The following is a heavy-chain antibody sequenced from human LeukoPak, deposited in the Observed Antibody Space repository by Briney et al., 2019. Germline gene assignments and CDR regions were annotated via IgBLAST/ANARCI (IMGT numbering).Heavy chain of an antibody. V-gene: IGHV3-66*04. CDR1: GFTVSSNY. CDR3: ARQNYCGGDCYSRHFDY. D-gene: IGHD2-21*02. CDR2: IYGGGST. Sequence: GGSLRLSCAASGFTVSSNYMSWVRQAPGKGLEWVSVIYGGGSTYYADSVKGRFTISRDNSKNTLYLQMNSLRAEDTAVYYCARQNYCGGDCYSRHFDYWGQGTLVTVSS. J-gene: IGHJ4*02.